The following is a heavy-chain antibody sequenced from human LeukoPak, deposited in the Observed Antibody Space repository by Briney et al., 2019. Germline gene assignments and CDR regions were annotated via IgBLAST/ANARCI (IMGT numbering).Heavy chain of an antibody. Sequence: GGSLRLSCAASGFAFSSYSMNWIRQAPGKGLEWVSSIITSSSHVYYADSVKGRFTISRDNAKNSLYLQMNSLRAEDTAVYYCASLMTPVTIPDYWGQGTLVTVSS. CDR2: IITSSSHV. CDR3: ASLMTPVTIPDY. J-gene: IGHJ4*02. CDR1: GFAFSSYS. V-gene: IGHV3-21*01. D-gene: IGHD4-17*01.